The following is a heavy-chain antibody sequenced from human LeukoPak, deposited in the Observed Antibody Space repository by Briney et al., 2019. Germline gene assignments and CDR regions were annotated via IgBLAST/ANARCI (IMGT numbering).Heavy chain of an antibody. D-gene: IGHD3-3*01. CDR3: ARDGKDFWSGYFDY. J-gene: IGHJ4*02. CDR2: IYYSGST. CDR1: GGSISSGGYY. V-gene: IGHV4-31*03. Sequence: PSETLSLTCTVSGGSISSGGYYWSWIRQHPGKGLEWIGYIYYSGSTYYDPSLKSRVTISVDTSKNQFSLKLSSVTAADTAVYYCARDGKDFWSGYFDYWGQGTLVTVSS.